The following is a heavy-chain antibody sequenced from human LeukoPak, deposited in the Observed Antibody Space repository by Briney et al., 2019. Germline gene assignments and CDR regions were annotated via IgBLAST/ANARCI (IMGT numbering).Heavy chain of an antibody. CDR1: GFSFSAAW. D-gene: IGHD3-10*01. Sequence: PGGSLRLSCEASGFSFSAAWMTWVRQAPGRGLEWVATIKNDGSDKYYVDSVKGRFTLSRDNAKNSVYLQMNSLRGEDTALYYCARSYASGPDRYLDVWGKGTTVTVSS. CDR2: IKNDGSDK. V-gene: IGHV3-7*01. J-gene: IGHJ6*04. CDR3: ARSYASGPDRYLDV.